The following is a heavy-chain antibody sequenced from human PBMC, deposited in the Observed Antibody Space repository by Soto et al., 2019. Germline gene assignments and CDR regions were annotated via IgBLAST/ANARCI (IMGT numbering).Heavy chain of an antibody. CDR2: IYPGDSDT. V-gene: IGHV5-51*01. CDR3: ARGGYYYDSSGYPPYDDYSYYYGMDV. J-gene: IGHJ6*02. CDR1: GYSFTSYW. D-gene: IGHD3-22*01. Sequence: PGESLKISCKGSGYSFTSYWIGWVRQMPGKGLEWMGIIYPGDSDTRYSPSFQGQVTISADKSISTAYLQWSSLKASDTAMYYCARGGYYYDSSGYPPYDDYSYYYGMDVWGQGTTVTVSS.